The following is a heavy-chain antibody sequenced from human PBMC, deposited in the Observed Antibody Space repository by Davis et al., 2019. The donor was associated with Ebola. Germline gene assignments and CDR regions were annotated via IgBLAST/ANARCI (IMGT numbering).Heavy chain of an antibody. CDR3: ATLTWGRGTT. J-gene: IGHJ5*02. D-gene: IGHD1-1*01. Sequence: ASVQVSCKVSGYIFTDYNMHWVQQAPGKGLEWIGIIDPENGQTIYAERFQGRVTVTADKSRDTAYMELSSLTAEDTAIYYCATLTWGRGTTWGQGTLVTVSS. CDR1: GYIFTDYN. CDR2: IDPENGQT. V-gene: IGHV1-69-2*01.